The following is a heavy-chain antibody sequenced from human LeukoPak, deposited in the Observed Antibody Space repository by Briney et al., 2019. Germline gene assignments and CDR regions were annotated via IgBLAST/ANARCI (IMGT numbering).Heavy chain of an antibody. D-gene: IGHD5-12*01. CDR1: GYTFTSYC. CDR2: INPSGGST. V-gene: IGHV1-46*01. Sequence: GASVKVSCKASGYTFTSYCMHWVRQAPGQGLEWMGIINPSGGSTSYAQKFQGRVTMTRDTSTSTAYMELSSLRSEDTAVYYCARDLRGYSYYYGMDVWGQGTTVTVSS. CDR3: ARDLRGYSYYYGMDV. J-gene: IGHJ6*02.